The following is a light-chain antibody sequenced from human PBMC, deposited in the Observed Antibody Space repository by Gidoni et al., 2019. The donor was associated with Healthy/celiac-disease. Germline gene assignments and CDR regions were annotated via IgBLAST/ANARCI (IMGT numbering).Light chain of an antibody. Sequence: DIVMTQPPLSLSVTPGQPASIACKSSQSLLHSDGKTYLYWYLQKPGQSPQLLIYEVSSRVSGVPDRFSGSGSGTDFTLKISRVEAEDVGVYYCMQGIHLPITFGQGTRLEIK. V-gene: IGKV2-29*02. CDR1: QSLLHSDGKTY. CDR2: EVS. CDR3: MQGIHLPIT. J-gene: IGKJ5*01.